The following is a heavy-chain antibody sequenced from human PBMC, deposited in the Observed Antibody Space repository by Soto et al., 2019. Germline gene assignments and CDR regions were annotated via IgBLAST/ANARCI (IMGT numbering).Heavy chain of an antibody. CDR2: IYYSGST. CDR1: GGSISSGDYY. J-gene: IGHJ3*02. Sequence: SETLSLTCTVSGGSISSGDYYWSWIRQPPGKGLEWIGYIYYSGSTYYNPSLKSRVTISVDTSKNQFSLKLSSVIPEDTAVYYCARAYYGSGSYGPNAFDIWGQGTMVTVSS. V-gene: IGHV4-30-4*01. D-gene: IGHD3-10*01. CDR3: ARAYYGSGSYGPNAFDI.